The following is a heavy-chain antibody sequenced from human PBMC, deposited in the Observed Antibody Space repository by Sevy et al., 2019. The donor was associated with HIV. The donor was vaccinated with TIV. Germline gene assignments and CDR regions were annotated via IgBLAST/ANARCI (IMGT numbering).Heavy chain of an antibody. CDR2: ISSGSSYI. CDR3: ARNRDYYDSSGFSY. Sequence: GGSLRLSCAASGFTFNYFNMNWVRQAPGKGLEWVSSISSGSSYIKYADSVQGRFNISRDNAKSSLYLQMNSLGAEDTAVYYCARNRDYYDSSGFSYWGQGTLVTVSS. J-gene: IGHJ4*02. CDR1: GFTFNYFN. V-gene: IGHV3-21*06. D-gene: IGHD3-22*01.